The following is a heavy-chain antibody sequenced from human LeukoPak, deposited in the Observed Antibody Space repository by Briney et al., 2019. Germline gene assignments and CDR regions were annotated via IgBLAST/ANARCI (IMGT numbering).Heavy chain of an antibody. J-gene: IGHJ4*02. CDR3: ARNYYDSSAYYYFDY. CDR1: GFTVSSSY. D-gene: IGHD3-22*01. V-gene: IGHV3-66*01. CDR2: IYSGGGT. Sequence: SGGSLRLSCAASGFTVSSSYMNWVRQAPGKGLEWVSLIYSGGGTYYADSVKGRFTISRDNSKNTLYLQMNSLRAEDTAMYYCARNYYDSSAYYYFDYWGQGTLVTVSS.